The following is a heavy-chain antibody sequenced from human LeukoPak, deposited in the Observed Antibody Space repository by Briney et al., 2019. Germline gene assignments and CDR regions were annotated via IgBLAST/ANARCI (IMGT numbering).Heavy chain of an antibody. CDR3: ARTNYLYDFAMDV. V-gene: IGHV3-7*01. D-gene: IGHD1-7*01. CDR1: GFTFSSSW. J-gene: IGHJ6*02. CDR2: INQDGSQK. Sequence: PGGSLRLSCAASGFTFSSSWMSWVRQAPGKGLEWLAIINQDGSQKYYVDSVKGRFSISRDNAKNSLFLQMNSLTIEDMAVYYCARTNYLYDFAMDVWGQGTTVTVSS.